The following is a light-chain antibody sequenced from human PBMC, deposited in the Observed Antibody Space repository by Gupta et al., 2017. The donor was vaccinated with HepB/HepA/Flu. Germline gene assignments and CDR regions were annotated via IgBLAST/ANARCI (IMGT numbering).Light chain of an antibody. V-gene: IGKV1-9*01. J-gene: IGKJ5*01. CDR1: QGVRNY. Sequence: DIQLTQSPSFLSASVGDRVTITCRTSQGVRNYLAWYQQKPGKAPKLLLYAASTLQTGVPSTFSGTYSGTEFTLTISSLQPEDRATYYGQQFNTFGQGTRLEIK. CDR3: QQFNT. CDR2: AAS.